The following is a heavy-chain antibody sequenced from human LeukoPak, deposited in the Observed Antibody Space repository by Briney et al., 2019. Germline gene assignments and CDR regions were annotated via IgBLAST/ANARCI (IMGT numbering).Heavy chain of an antibody. D-gene: IGHD2-21*01. CDR1: GFTFSSYW. J-gene: IGHJ6*02. CDR2: IKQDGSEK. V-gene: IGHV3-7*01. Sequence: GGSLRLSCTASGFTFSSYWMSWVRQAPGKGLEWVANIKQDGSEKDYVDSVKGRLTISRDNAQNSLYLQMNSLRAEDTAVYYCARYCGGDCYGMDVWGQGTTVTVSS. CDR3: ARYCGGDCYGMDV.